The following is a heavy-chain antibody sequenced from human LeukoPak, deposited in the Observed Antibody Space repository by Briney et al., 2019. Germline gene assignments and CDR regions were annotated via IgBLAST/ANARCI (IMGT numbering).Heavy chain of an antibody. D-gene: IGHD6-13*01. CDR3: ARHQRDAAAGTIANWFDP. CDR1: GYSFTSYR. CDR2: IYPGDSDT. Sequence: GESLKISCKGSGYSFTSYRIGWVRQMPGKGLEWMGIIYPGDSDTRYSPSFQGQVTISADKSISTAYLQWSSLKASDTAMYYCARHQRDAAAGTIANWFDPWGQGTLVTVSS. V-gene: IGHV5-51*01. J-gene: IGHJ5*02.